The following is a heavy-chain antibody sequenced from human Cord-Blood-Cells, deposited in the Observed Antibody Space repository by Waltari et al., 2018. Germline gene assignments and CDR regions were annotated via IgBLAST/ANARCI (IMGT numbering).Heavy chain of an antibody. D-gene: IGHD3-22*01. CDR1: GYTFTSYG. V-gene: IGHV1-18*01. CDR2: ISAYNGNT. J-gene: IGHJ4*02. CDR3: ARSYYYDSSGYYFDY. Sequence: QVQLVQSGAEVKKPGASVKVSCKASGYTFTSYGISWVRQAPGQGLEWMGWISAYNGNTNYAQKLQGRVTMTTDTSTSTAYMGLRSLRSDDTAVYYCARSYYYDSSGYYFDYWGQGTLVTVSS.